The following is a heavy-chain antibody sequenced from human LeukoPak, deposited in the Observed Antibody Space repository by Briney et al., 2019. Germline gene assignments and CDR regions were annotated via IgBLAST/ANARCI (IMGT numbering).Heavy chain of an antibody. V-gene: IGHV4-31*03. CDR1: GGSISSGGYY. CDR3: ARYNPMVRGNGVDV. Sequence: SETLSLTCTVSGGSISSGGYYWSWIRQHPGKGLEWIGYIYYSGSTYYNPSLESRVTISVDTSKNQFSLKLSSVTAADTAVYYCARYNPMVRGNGVDVWGQGTTVTVSS. CDR2: IYYSGST. D-gene: IGHD3-10*01. J-gene: IGHJ6*02.